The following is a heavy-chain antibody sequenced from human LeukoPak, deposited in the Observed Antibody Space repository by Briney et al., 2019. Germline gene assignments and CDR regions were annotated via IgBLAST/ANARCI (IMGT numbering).Heavy chain of an antibody. CDR1: GFTFSSYW. CDR2: ISSSSSTI. D-gene: IGHD2-2*01. Sequence: PGGSLRLSCAASGFTFSSYWMTWVRQAPGKGLEWVSYISSSSSTIYYADSVKGRFTISRDNAKNSLYLQMNSLRAEDTAVYYCARDHPVPAAIPDSHDAFDIWGQGTMVTVSS. CDR3: ARDHPVPAAIPDSHDAFDI. V-gene: IGHV3-48*04. J-gene: IGHJ3*02.